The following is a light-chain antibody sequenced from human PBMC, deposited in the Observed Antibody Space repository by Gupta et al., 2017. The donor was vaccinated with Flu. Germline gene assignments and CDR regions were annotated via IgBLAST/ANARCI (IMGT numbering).Light chain of an antibody. Sequence: QSALTQSASVSVSPGQSITISCTGTSGDVGANKYVSWYQQHPGKVPKVIIYEVSNRPSGVSNRFSGTKSGNTASLTITGLQAEDEADYYCSSPTNSGTIYAYGTGTKVTVL. V-gene: IGLV2-14*01. CDR1: SGDVGANKY. J-gene: IGLJ1*01. CDR2: EVS. CDR3: SSPTNSGTIYA.